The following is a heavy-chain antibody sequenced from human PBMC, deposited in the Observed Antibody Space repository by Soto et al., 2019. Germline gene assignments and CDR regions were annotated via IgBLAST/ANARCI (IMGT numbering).Heavy chain of an antibody. CDR1: GGSISSYY. CDR3: ARRYGGNLDY. CDR2: IYYSGST. Sequence: QVQLQESGPGLVKPSETLSLTCTVSGGSISSYYWSWIRQPPGKGLEWIGYIYYSGSTNYNPSLTSRVTISVDTSKNQCSLKRSSGPAADTAVYYCARRYGGNLDYWGQGTLVTVSS. D-gene: IGHD1-26*01. V-gene: IGHV4-59*08. J-gene: IGHJ4*02.